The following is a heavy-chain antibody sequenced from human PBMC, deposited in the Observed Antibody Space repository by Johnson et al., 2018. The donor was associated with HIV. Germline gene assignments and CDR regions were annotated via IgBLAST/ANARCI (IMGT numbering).Heavy chain of an antibody. V-gene: IGHV3-23*04. CDR3: ARACRDGYTCDAYDI. CDR2: ISGSGGST. D-gene: IGHD5-24*01. J-gene: IGHJ3*02. CDR1: GFTFSSYA. Sequence: VKLVESGGGVVQPGRPLRLSCAASGFTFSSYAMSWVRQAPGKGLEWVSAISGSGGSTYYADSVKGRFTISRDNSKNTLYLQMNSLRAEDTAVYYCARACRDGYTCDAYDIWGQGTMVTVSS.